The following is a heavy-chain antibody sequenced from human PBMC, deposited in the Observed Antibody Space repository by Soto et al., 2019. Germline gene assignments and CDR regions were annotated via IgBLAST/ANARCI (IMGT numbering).Heavy chain of an antibody. D-gene: IGHD6-13*01. CDR3: ARGRQPDRYYYYYMDV. V-gene: IGHV1-8*01. CDR1: GYTFTSYD. J-gene: IGHJ6*03. Sequence: ASVKVSCKASGYTFTSYDINWVRQATGQGLEWMGWMNPNSGNTGYAQKFQGRVTMTRNTSISTAYMELSSLRSEDTAVYYCARGRQPDRYYYYYMDVWGKGTTVTVSS. CDR2: MNPNSGNT.